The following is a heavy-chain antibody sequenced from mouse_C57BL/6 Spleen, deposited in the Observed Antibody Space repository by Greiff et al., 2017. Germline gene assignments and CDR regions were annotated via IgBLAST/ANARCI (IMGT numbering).Heavy chain of an antibody. D-gene: IGHD2-4*01. CDR1: GYTFTGYW. CDR2: ILPGSGST. CDR3: ARRDYDDAY. Sequence: QVQLQQSGAELMKPGASVKLSCKASGYTFTGYWIEWVKQRPGHGLEWIGEILPGSGSTNYNEKFKGKATVTADTSSNTANMQLSSLTTEDSAIYNGARRDYDDAYWGQGALVTFSA. V-gene: IGHV1-9*01. J-gene: IGHJ3*01.